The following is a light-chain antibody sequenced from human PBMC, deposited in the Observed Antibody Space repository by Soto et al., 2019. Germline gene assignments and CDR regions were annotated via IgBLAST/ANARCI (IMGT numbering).Light chain of an antibody. J-gene: IGKJ2*01. V-gene: IGKV1-5*03. Sequence: DIQMTQSPSTLSASLGDRVTISCRASQSVSNWLAWYQQKPGKAPKLLIYQASTLNSGVPSRFSGSGSGTEFTLTISSLQPDDFATYYCQQYDSYSVTFGQGTKLEIK. CDR3: QQYDSYSVT. CDR2: QAS. CDR1: QSVSNW.